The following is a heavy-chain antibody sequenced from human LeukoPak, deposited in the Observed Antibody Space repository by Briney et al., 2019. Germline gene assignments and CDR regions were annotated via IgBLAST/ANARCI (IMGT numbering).Heavy chain of an antibody. CDR1: GFTFSSYA. CDR2: ISYDGSNK. CDR3: ARDRGYSNSLDY. V-gene: IGHV3-30-3*01. D-gene: IGHD4-11*01. Sequence: GGSLRLSCAAPGFTFSSYAMHWVPQAQGKGLEWVAVISYDGSNKYYADSVKGRFTISRDNSKNPLYLQMNSLRAEDTAVYYCARDRGYSNSLDYWGQGTLVTVSS. J-gene: IGHJ4*02.